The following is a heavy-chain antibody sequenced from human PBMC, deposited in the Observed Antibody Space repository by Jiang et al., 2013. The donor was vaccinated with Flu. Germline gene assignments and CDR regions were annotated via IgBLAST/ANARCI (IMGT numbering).Heavy chain of an antibody. V-gene: IGHV4-31*03. D-gene: IGHD4-17*01. CDR3: ANGDYDQGAFDI. CDR1: GGSISSGGYY. CDR2: IYYSGST. J-gene: IGHJ3*02. Sequence: PGLVKPSQTLSLTCTVSGGSISSGGYYWSWIRQHPGKGLEWIGYIYYSGSTYYNPSLKSRVTISVDTSKNQFSLKLSSVTAADTAVYYCANGDYDQGAFDIWGQGTMVTVSS.